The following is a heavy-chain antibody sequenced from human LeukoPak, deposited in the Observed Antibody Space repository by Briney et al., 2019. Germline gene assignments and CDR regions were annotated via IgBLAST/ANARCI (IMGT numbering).Heavy chain of an antibody. Sequence: GGSLRLSCASSRFTFSNSIFHWVRQPPGKGLEWVAAMSFDGFSKYYADSVKGRFTISRDNSKNTLYLQMNSLRAEDTAVYYCAREYYDSSGYYYLDYWGQGTLVTVSS. D-gene: IGHD3-22*01. CDR3: AREYYDSSGYYYLDY. CDR1: RFTFSNSI. V-gene: IGHV3-30*03. J-gene: IGHJ4*02. CDR2: MSFDGFSK.